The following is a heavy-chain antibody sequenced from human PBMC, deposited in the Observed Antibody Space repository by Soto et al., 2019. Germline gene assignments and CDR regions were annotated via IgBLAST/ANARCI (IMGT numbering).Heavy chain of an antibody. CDR1: GYSISSSNW. V-gene: IGHV4-28*01. Sequence: QVQLQESGPGLVKPSDTLSLTCAVSGYSISSSNWWGWIRQPPGKGLEWIGYIYYSGSTYYNPSLKSRVTMSVDTSKNQFSRKLSSVTAVDTAVYYCARINPGAGHYYDMDVWGQGTTVTVSS. J-gene: IGHJ6*02. CDR3: ARINPGAGHYYDMDV. D-gene: IGHD3-10*01. CDR2: IYYSGST.